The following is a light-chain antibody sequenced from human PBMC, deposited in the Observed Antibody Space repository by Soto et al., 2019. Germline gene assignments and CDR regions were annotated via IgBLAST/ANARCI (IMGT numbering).Light chain of an antibody. Sequence: EIVLTQSPGTLSLSPGERATLSCRASQSVSSSYLAWYQQKPGQAPRLLIYGASSRATGIPDRFSGSGSGTDFTLTISRLEPEDFAVYYCQQYGSSPQTFGTGTKVDIK. CDR2: GAS. CDR1: QSVSSSY. CDR3: QQYGSSPQT. V-gene: IGKV3-20*01. J-gene: IGKJ3*01.